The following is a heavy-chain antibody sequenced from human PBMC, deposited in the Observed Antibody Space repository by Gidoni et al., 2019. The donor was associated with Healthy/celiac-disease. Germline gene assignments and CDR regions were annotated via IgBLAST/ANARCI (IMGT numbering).Heavy chain of an antibody. V-gene: IGHV3-48*03. D-gene: IGHD3-16*02. CDR1: GFTFSSYD. Sequence: EVQLVESGGGLVQPGGSLRLSCAASGFTFSSYDMNWVRQAPGKGLEWVSYISSSGSTIYYADSVKGRFTISRDNAKNSLYLQMNSLRAEDTAVYYCARVGQYYDYIWGSYRSRYYFDYWGQGTLVTVSS. CDR3: ARVGQYYDYIWGSYRSRYYFDY. J-gene: IGHJ4*02. CDR2: ISSSGSTI.